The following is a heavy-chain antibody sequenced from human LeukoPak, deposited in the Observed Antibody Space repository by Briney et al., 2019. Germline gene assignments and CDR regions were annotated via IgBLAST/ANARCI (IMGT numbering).Heavy chain of an antibody. CDR2: ISTHSDDT. D-gene: IGHD2-2*01. CDR3: ARDLSGGVVVPAAPFDY. J-gene: IGHJ4*02. V-gene: IGHV1-18*01. CDR1: GYSFTTYG. Sequence: EASVKVSCKASGYSFTTYGISWVRQAPGQGLEWMGWISTHSDDTKSAQKFQGRVTMTTDTSTSTAYMELRSLRSDDTAVYYCARDLSGGVVVPAAPFDYWGQGTLVTVSS.